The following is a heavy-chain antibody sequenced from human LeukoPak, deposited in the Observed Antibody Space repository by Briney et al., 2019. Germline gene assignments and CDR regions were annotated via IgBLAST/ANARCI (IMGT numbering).Heavy chain of an antibody. J-gene: IGHJ4*02. CDR2: TNGSGGRA. D-gene: IGHD3/OR15-3a*01. Sequence: GGSLRLSCAASGFTFSLYAMNWVRQTPGKGLEWVSGTNGSGGRAHYADSVKGRFTISRDNSKNTLNLQMNNLRAEDTAIYYCAKGDTVWTFDSWGQGTLVTVSS. CDR3: AKGDTVWTFDS. V-gene: IGHV3-23*01. CDR1: GFTFSLYA.